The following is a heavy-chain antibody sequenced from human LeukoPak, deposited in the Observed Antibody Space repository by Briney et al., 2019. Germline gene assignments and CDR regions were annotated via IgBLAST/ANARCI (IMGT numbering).Heavy chain of an antibody. J-gene: IGHJ4*02. CDR1: GGSISSSSYY. Sequence: SETLSLTCTVSGGSISSSSYYWGWIRQPPGKGLEWIGSIYYSGSTYYSPSLKSRVTISVDTSKNQFSLKLSSVTAADTAVYYCARDSGSYGYYFDYWGRGTLVTVSS. CDR3: ARDSGSYGYYFDY. D-gene: IGHD1-26*01. V-gene: IGHV4-39*07. CDR2: IYYSGST.